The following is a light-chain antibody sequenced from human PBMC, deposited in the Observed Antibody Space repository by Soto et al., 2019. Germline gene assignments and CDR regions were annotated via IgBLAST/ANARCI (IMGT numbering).Light chain of an antibody. CDR1: QGITNR. CDR3: QQANSFPIT. Sequence: DIQMTQSPSSVSASVGDRVTITCRASQGITNRLAWYQQKPGKAPKLLIYEASSLQSGVPSRIRGSGSGTDFTLTISSLQPEDFATYYCQQANSFPITFGQGTRLEIK. CDR2: EAS. V-gene: IGKV1D-12*01. J-gene: IGKJ5*01.